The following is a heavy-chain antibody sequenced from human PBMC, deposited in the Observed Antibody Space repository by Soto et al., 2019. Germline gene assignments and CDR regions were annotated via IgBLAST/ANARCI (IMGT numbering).Heavy chain of an antibody. CDR1: GFTFSNAW. V-gene: IGHV3-15*07. D-gene: IGHD3-3*01. Sequence: GGSLRLSCAASGFTFSNAWMNWVRQAPGKGLEWVGRIKSKTDGGTTDYAAPVKGRFTISRDDSKNTLYLQMNSLKTEDTAVYYCTTAIFGVVPAWFDPWGQGTLVSVSS. CDR3: TTAIFGVVPAWFDP. CDR2: IKSKTDGGTT. J-gene: IGHJ5*02.